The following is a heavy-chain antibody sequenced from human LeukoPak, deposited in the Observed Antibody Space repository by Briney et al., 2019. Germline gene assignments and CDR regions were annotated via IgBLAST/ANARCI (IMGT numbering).Heavy chain of an antibody. CDR2: INHSGST. CDR1: GGSFSGYY. D-gene: IGHD3-22*01. J-gene: IGHJ1*01. CDR3: ARDRATYYYDSSGYYEASFQH. V-gene: IGHV4-34*01. Sequence: SETLSLTCAVYGGSFSGYYWSWIRQPPGKGLEWIGEINHSGSTNYNPSLKSRVTISVDTSKNQFSLKLSSVNAADTAVYYCARDRATYYYDSSGYYEASFQHWGQGTLVTVSS.